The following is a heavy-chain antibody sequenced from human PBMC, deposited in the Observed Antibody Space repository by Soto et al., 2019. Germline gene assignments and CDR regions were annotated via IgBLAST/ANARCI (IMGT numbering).Heavy chain of an antibody. J-gene: IGHJ5*02. Sequence: EVQLVESGGGLVQPGGSLRLSCAASKFSFSGYWMHWVRQAPGKGLMWVSRVNPDGSTTTYADSVKGRFTISRDNAKNTVFLHMNSLRADDTAVYYCAKVASGSYDWFDPWGQGTLVTVSS. V-gene: IGHV3-74*01. D-gene: IGHD1-26*01. CDR1: KFSFSGYW. CDR2: VNPDGSTT. CDR3: AKVASGSYDWFDP.